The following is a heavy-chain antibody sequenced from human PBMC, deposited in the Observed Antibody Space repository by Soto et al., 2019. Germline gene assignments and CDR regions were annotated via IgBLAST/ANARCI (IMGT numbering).Heavy chain of an antibody. J-gene: IGHJ4*02. Sequence: LRLSCAASGFTFSSYGMHWVRQAPGKGLEWVAVISYDGSNKYYADSVKGRFTISRDNSKNTLYLQMNSLRAEDTAVYYCARGSYFGYWGQGTLVTVSS. CDR3: ARGSYFGY. CDR2: ISYDGSNK. V-gene: IGHV3-30*03. CDR1: GFTFSSYG.